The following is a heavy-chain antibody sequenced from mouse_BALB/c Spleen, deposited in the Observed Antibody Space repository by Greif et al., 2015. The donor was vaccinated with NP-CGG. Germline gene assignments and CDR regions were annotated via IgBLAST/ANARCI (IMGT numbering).Heavy chain of an antibody. Sequence: EVKLVESVGGLVKPGGSLKLSCAASGFAFSSYDMPWVRQTPEKRLEWVATISSGGSYTYYPDSVKGRFTISRDNARNTLYLQMSSLRSEDTALYYCARHKGGIHYYGYGYFDVWGAGTTVTVSS. CDR1: GFAFSSYD. D-gene: IGHD1-2*01. CDR3: ARHKGGIHYYGYGYFDV. CDR2: ISSGGSYT. V-gene: IGHV5-9*02. J-gene: IGHJ1*01.